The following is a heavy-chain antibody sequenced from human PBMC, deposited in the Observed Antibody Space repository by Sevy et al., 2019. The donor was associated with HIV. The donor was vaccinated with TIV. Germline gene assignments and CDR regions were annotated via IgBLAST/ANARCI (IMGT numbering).Heavy chain of an antibody. CDR3: VTLMATTGGDDAFDI. V-gene: IGHV1-46*01. J-gene: IGHJ3*02. D-gene: IGHD5-12*01. CDR1: GYTFTSYY. CDR2: INPSGGST. Sequence: ASVKVSCKASGYTFTSYYMHWVRQAPGQGLEWMGIINPSGGSTSYAQKFQGRVTMTRDTSTSTVYMELSSLRSEDTAVYYCVTLMATTGGDDAFDIWGQGTMVTVSS.